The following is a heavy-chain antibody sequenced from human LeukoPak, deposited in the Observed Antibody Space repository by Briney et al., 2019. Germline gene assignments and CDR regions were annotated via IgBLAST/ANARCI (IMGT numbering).Heavy chain of an antibody. J-gene: IGHJ4*02. CDR2: IYYSGST. CDR3: ARQLGYCSSTSCYADKVDY. Sequence: SETLSLTCTVSGGSISSSSYYWGWIRQPPGKGLEWIGSIYYSGSTYYNPSLKSRVTISVDTSENQFSLKLSSVTAANTAVYYCARQLGYCSSTSCYADKVDYWGQGTLVTVSS. CDR1: GGSISSSSYY. V-gene: IGHV4-39*01. D-gene: IGHD2-2*01.